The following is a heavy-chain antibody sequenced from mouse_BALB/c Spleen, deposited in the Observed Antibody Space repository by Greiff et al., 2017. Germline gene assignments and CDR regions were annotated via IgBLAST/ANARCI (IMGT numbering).Heavy chain of an antibody. J-gene: IGHJ4*01. Sequence: EVKLVESGGGLVQPGGSRKLSCAASGFTFSSFGMHWVRQAPEKGLEWVAYISSGSSTIYYADTVKGRFTISRDNPKNTLFLQMTSLRSEDTAMYYCARGNYYGSSYDYYAMDYWGQGTSVTVSS. CDR1: GFTFSSFG. D-gene: IGHD1-1*01. CDR3: ARGNYYGSSYDYYAMDY. CDR2: ISSGSSTI. V-gene: IGHV5-17*02.